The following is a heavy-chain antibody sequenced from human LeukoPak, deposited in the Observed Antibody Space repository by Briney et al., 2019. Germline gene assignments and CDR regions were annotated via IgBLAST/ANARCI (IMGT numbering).Heavy chain of an antibody. CDR2: ISSSSSYI. D-gene: IGHD2/OR15-2a*01. Sequence: AGGSLGLSCAASGFTFSSYSMNWVRQAPGKGLEWVSSISSSSSYIYYADSVKGRFTISRDNAKNSLYLQMNSLRAEDTAVYYCARGYPKNDYGDYWGQGTLVTVSS. CDR1: GFTFSSYS. J-gene: IGHJ4*02. CDR3: ARGYPKNDYGDY. V-gene: IGHV3-21*01.